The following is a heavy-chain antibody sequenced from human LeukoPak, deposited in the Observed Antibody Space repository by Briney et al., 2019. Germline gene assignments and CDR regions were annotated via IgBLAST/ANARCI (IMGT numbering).Heavy chain of an antibody. D-gene: IGHD5-12*01. V-gene: IGHV3-30*18. CDR2: ISYDGSNK. J-gene: IGHJ6*02. CDR1: GFTFSSYG. CDR3: AKGWDSLWLRFGESDGMDV. Sequence: PGGSLRLSCAASGFTFSSYGMHWVRQAPGKGLEWVAVISYDGSNKYYADSVKGRFTISRDNSKNTLYLQMNSLRAEDTAVYYCAKGWDSLWLRFGESDGMDVWGQGTTVTVSS.